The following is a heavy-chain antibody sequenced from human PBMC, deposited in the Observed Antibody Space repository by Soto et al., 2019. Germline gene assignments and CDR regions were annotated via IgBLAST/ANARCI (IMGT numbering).Heavy chain of an antibody. V-gene: IGHV4-31*03. CDR3: ARVGSGIAARRPFFDY. Sequence: SETLSLTCTVSGGSISSGGYYWSWIRQHPGKGLEWTGYIYYSGSTYYNPSLKSRVTISVDTSKNQFSLKLSSVTAADTAVYYCARVGSGIAARRPFFDYWGQGTLVTVSS. D-gene: IGHD6-6*01. CDR1: GGSISSGGYY. CDR2: IYYSGST. J-gene: IGHJ4*02.